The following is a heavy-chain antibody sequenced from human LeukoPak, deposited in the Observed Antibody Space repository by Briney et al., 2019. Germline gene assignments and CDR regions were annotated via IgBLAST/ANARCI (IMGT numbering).Heavy chain of an antibody. CDR1: DGSISSYY. Sequence: SETLSLTCTVSDGSISSYYWSWIRQPPGKGLEWIGYIYYSGSTNYNPSLKSRVTISVDTSKNQFSLKLSSVTAADTAVYYCARDRRDIVVVPAALRYGMDVWGQGTTVTVSS. V-gene: IGHV4-59*01. D-gene: IGHD2-2*01. CDR2: IYYSGST. J-gene: IGHJ6*02. CDR3: ARDRRDIVVVPAALRYGMDV.